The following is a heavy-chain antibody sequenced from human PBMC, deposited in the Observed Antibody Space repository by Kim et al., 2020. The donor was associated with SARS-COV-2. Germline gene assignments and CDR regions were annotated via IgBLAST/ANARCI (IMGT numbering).Heavy chain of an antibody. CDR2: ISYDGSNK. CDR3: ARGIYTSGYLDLDC. J-gene: IGHJ4*02. V-gene: IGHV3-30-3*01. Sequence: GGSLRLSCAASGFTFSSYSMHWVRQAPGKGLEWVAVISYDGSNKYYADSVKGRSTISRDNFKSTVYLQMNTLRAEDTAVYYCARGIYTSGYLDLDCWGQGTLVTVSP. D-gene: IGHD3-22*01. CDR1: GFTFSSYS.